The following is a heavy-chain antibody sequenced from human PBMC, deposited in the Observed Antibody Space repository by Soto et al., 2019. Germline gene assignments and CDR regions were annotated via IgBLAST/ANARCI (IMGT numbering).Heavy chain of an antibody. D-gene: IGHD3-3*01. V-gene: IGHV3-30-3*01. CDR1: GFTFSSYA. CDR2: ISYDGSNK. J-gene: IGHJ4*02. Sequence: QVQLVESGGGVVQPGRSLRLSCAASGFTFSSYAMHWVRQAPGKGLGGVAVISYDGSNKYYADSVKGRFTISRDNSKNTLYLQLNSLRAEDTAVYYCARDKRDLRFLEWSYYFDYWGQGTLVTVSS. CDR3: ARDKRDLRFLEWSYYFDY.